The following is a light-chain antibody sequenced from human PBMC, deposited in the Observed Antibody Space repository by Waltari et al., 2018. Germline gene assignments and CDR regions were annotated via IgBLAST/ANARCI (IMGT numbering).Light chain of an antibody. CDR2: EVN. CDR1: LSDIGLLQV. V-gene: IGLV2-23*02. CDR3: CSFTSSSTYV. J-gene: IGLJ1*01. Sequence: QSALTQPASVSASPGQSITVSCSVSLSDIGLLQVVSWFQQYPGKPPRLIIYEVNKRPPGISDRFSATKSGNVASLTISGLQADDEADYYCCSFTSSSTYVFGSGTTVTVL.